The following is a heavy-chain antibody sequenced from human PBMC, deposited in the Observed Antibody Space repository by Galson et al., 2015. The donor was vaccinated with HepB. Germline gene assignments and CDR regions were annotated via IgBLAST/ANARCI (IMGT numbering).Heavy chain of an antibody. Sequence: SVKVSCKASGGTFSSYAISWVRQAPGQGLEWMGGIIPIFGTANYAQKFQGRVTITADESTSTAYMELSSLRSEDTAVYYCARVAGPYYYDSSGPFDAFDIWGQGTMVTVSS. CDR3: ARVAGPYYYDSSGPFDAFDI. CDR2: IIPIFGTA. J-gene: IGHJ3*02. D-gene: IGHD3-22*01. CDR1: GGTFSSYA. V-gene: IGHV1-69*13.